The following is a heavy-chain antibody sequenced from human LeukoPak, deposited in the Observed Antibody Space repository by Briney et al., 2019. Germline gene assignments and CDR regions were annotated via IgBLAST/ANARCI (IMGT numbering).Heavy chain of an antibody. Sequence: ASVTVSCKASGYTFTSYDINWVRQATGQGLAWMGWMNPNSGNTGYAQKFQGRVTMTRNTSISTAYMELSSLRSEDTAVYYCAIGAGVAALSTLDYWGQGTLVTVSS. V-gene: IGHV1-8*01. J-gene: IGHJ4*02. CDR2: MNPNSGNT. CDR1: GYTFTSYD. D-gene: IGHD6-13*01. CDR3: AIGAGVAALSTLDY.